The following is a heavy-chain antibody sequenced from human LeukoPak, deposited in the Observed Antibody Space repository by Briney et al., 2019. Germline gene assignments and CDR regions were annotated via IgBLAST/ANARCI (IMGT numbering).Heavy chain of an antibody. CDR3: ARDFGVFLDYGGNFDC. V-gene: IGHV4-34*01. CDR1: GGSFSSYY. J-gene: IGHJ4*02. Sequence: SETLSLTCALYGGSFSSYYWNWIRQPPGKGLEWIAEINHSGGTNYNPSLKSRVTISVDTSKNQFSLKLSSVTAADTAVYYCARDFGVFLDYGGNFDCWGQGTLVTVSS. D-gene: IGHD4-23*01. CDR2: INHSGGT.